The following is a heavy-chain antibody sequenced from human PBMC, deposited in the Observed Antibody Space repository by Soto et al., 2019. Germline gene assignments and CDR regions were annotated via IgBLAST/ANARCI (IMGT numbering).Heavy chain of an antibody. D-gene: IGHD5-18*01. CDR2: ISSDGNKK. CDR3: ARELYSYGRYFDF. J-gene: IGHJ4*01. CDR1: NFSLLSYT. Sequence: GGSLILSCAASNFSLLSYTMHWVRQTPGKGLDWVAFISSDGNKKRYADSVEGRFTISRDSSTNTVFLHMHSLTTADTDIYYCARELYSYGRYFDFWGHGTPVTVSS. V-gene: IGHV3-30-3*01.